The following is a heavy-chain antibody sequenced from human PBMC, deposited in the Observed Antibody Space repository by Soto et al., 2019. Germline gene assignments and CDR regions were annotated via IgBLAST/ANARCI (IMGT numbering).Heavy chain of an antibody. J-gene: IGHJ4*02. CDR1: GFTFSSYS. CDR2: ISGSGGSA. D-gene: IGHD6-13*01. CDR3: AKKDGSWYHPAGDY. Sequence: EVQLLESGGGLVQPGGSLRISCAASGFTFSSYSMTWVRQAPGKGLEWVSAISGSGGSAYYADSVKGRFTISRDNSKNTLYLQRNSLRAEDTAVYYCAKKDGSWYHPAGDYWGQGTLVTVSP. V-gene: IGHV3-23*01.